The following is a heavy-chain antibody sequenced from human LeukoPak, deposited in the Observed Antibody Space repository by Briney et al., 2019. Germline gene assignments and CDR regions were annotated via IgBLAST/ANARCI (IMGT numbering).Heavy chain of an antibody. J-gene: IGHJ4*02. CDR1: GDSISSDSAA. Sequence: SQTLSLTCAISGDSISSDSAAWNWIRQSPSRGLEWLGRTYYRSKWYNDYAVPLKSRTTISPDTSKNQLTLQLNSVTPEDTAVYYCARATGGTYYDFDYWGQGTQVTVSS. CDR3: ARATGGTYYDFDY. V-gene: IGHV6-1*01. D-gene: IGHD1-26*01. CDR2: TYYRSKWYN.